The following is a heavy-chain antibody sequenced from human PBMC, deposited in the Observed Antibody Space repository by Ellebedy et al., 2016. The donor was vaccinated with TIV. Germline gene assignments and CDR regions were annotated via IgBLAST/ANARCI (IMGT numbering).Heavy chain of an antibody. CDR3: VREDDTETVTPDY. Sequence: GESLKISCAASGFIFSDYPMNWVRQAPGKGLEWVSAISSSSRSIYYADSVKGRFVISRDNGKNSLLLQMNSLRDEDTAVYYCVREDDTETVTPDYWGQGTQVTVSS. CDR2: ISSSSRSI. V-gene: IGHV3-21*01. J-gene: IGHJ4*02. CDR1: GFIFSDYP. D-gene: IGHD4-23*01.